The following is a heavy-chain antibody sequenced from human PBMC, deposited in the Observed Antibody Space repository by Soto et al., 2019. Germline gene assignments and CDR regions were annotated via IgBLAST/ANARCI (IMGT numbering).Heavy chain of an antibody. CDR1: GYSISSGYY. D-gene: IGHD3-22*01. CDR2: IYHSVST. CDR3: ARVLDYYDSSGYYYFDY. J-gene: IGHJ4*02. V-gene: IGHV4-38-2*02. Sequence: SETLSLTCTVSGYSISSGYYWGWIRQPPGKGLEWIGSIYHSVSTYYNPSLKSRVTISVDTSKNQFSLKLSSVTAADTAVYYCARVLDYYDSSGYYYFDYWGQGTLVTVSS.